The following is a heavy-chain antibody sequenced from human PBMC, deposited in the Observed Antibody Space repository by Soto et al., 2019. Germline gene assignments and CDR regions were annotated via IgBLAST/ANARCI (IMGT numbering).Heavy chain of an antibody. CDR1: GYTFTSYD. J-gene: IGHJ4*02. V-gene: IGHV1-8*01. Sequence: EASVKVSCKASGYTFTSYDINWVRQATGQGLEWMGWMNPNSGNTGYAQKFQGRVTMTRNTSISTAYMELSSLRSEDTAVYYCARSRGIAAADAATDWGQGTLVTVSS. CDR3: ARSRGIAAADAATD. D-gene: IGHD6-13*01. CDR2: MNPNSGNT.